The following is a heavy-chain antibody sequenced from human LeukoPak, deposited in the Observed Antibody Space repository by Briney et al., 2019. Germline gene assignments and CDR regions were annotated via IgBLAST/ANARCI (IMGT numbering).Heavy chain of an antibody. CDR3: ARAKELAAAGSDY. J-gene: IGHJ4*02. CDR2: IYTSGST. CDR1: GGSISSGSYY. Sequence: SETLSLTCTVSGGSISSGSYYWSWIRQPAGKGLEWIGRIYTSGSTNYNPSLKSRVTISVDTSKNQFSLKLSSVTAADTAVYYCARAKELAAAGSDYWGQGTLVTVSS. V-gene: IGHV4-61*02. D-gene: IGHD6-13*01.